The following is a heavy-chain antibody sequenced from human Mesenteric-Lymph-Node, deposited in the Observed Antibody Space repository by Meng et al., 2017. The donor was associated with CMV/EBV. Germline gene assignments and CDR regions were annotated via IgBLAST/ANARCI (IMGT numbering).Heavy chain of an antibody. CDR1: GFTFSTYW. J-gene: IGHJ4*02. D-gene: IGHD2-15*01. Sequence: SLRLSCAASGFTFSTYWMSWVRQAPGRGLEWVANINQDGTAEQYLDSVKGRFTVSRDNAKNSMYLQMNSLRAEDTALYYCARPPGRRLDYWGRGTLVTVSS. CDR2: INQDGTAE. CDR3: ARPPGRRLDY. V-gene: IGHV3-7*01.